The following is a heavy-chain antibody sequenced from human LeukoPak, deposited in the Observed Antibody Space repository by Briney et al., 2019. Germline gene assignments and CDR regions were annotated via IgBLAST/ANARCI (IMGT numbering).Heavy chain of an antibody. CDR1: GGSISINTYY. V-gene: IGHV4-39*01. D-gene: IGHD3-22*01. CDR2: TFYKRST. CDR3: ARSRYYDGSGYFFDY. Sequence: PSGTLSLTCTVSGGSISINTYYWSWIRQSPGKGLDWIGSTFYKRSTYYNPSLKSRVTISVDTSKNHFSLQLSSVTAADTAVYYCARSRYYDGSGYFFDYWGQGILVTVSS. J-gene: IGHJ4*02.